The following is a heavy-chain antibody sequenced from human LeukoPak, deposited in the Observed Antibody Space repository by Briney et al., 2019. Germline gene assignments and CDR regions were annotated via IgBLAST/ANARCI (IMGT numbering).Heavy chain of an antibody. Sequence: ASVKVSCKASGYTFTSYGISWVRQAPGQGLEWMGWISTYNGNTNYAQKLQGRVTMTTDPSTSTAYMELRSLRFDDTAVYYCARWGNSNWWEHLGDYWGQGTLVTVSS. CDR2: ISTYNGNT. CDR1: GYTFTSYG. CDR3: ARWGNSNWWEHLGDY. D-gene: IGHD6-13*01. J-gene: IGHJ4*02. V-gene: IGHV1-18*01.